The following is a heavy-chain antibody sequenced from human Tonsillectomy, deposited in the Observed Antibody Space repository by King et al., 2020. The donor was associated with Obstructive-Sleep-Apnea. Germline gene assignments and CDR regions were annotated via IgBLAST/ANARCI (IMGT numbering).Heavy chain of an antibody. CDR1: GGSISSYF. CDR2: ISHSGTT. V-gene: IGHV4-59*01. CDR3: ARVKKGAVAGTLDY. Sequence: VQLQESGPGLVKPSETLSLTCTVPGGSISSYFWSWIRQPPGKGLEWIGYISHSGTTNYNPSLESRLTISVDTSKNQFSLKLTSVTAADRAIYYCARVKKGAVAGTLDYWGQGTLVLVSS. J-gene: IGHJ4*02. D-gene: IGHD6-19*01.